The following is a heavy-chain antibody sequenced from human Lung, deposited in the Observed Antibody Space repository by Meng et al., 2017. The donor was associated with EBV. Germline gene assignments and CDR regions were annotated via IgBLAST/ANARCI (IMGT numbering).Heavy chain of an antibody. V-gene: IGHV4-4*02. CDR3: ASFPPPGKQWLVTDY. Sequence: QGQLQGSGQGLGQPSGTLSLTCAVSGGSISSSNWWSWVRQPPGKGLEWIGEIYHSGSTNYNPSLKSRVTISVDKSKNQFSLKLSSVTAADTAVYYCASFPPPGKQWLVTDYWGQGTLVTVSS. CDR2: IYHSGST. D-gene: IGHD6-19*01. CDR1: GGSISSSNW. J-gene: IGHJ4*02.